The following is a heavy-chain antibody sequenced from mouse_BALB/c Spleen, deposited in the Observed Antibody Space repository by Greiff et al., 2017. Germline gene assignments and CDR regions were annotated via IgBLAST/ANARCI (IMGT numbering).Heavy chain of an antibody. CDR3: ARESYYAMDY. J-gene: IGHJ4*01. CDR1: GYAFSSSW. V-gene: IGHV1-82*01. Sequence: QVQLQQSGPELVKPGASVKISCKASGYAFSSSWMNWVKQRPGQGLEWIGRIYPGDGDTNYNGKFKGKATLTADKSSSTAYMQLSSLTSVDSAVYFCARESYYAMDYWGQGTSVTVSS. CDR2: IYPGDGDT.